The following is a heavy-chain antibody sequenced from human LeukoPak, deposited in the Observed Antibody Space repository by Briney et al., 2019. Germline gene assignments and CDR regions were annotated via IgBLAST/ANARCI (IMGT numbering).Heavy chain of an antibody. D-gene: IGHD3-22*01. Sequence: SETLSLTCTVSGGSISSGGYYWSWIRQHPGKGLEWIGYIYYSGSTYYNPSLKSRVTISEDTSKNQFSLKLSSVTAADTAVYFCARVRVSSGSHPWYFDYWGQGTLVTVSS. J-gene: IGHJ4*02. V-gene: IGHV4-31*03. CDR1: GGSISSGGYY. CDR3: ARVRVSSGSHPWYFDY. CDR2: IYYSGST.